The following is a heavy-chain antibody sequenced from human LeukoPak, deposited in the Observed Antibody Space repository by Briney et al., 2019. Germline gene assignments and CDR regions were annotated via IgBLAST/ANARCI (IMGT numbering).Heavy chain of an antibody. CDR3: ARTGGSWTDDAFDI. J-gene: IGHJ3*02. V-gene: IGHV3-11*01. CDR1: GFTFSDYY. D-gene: IGHD2-15*01. CDR2: ISSSGSTI. Sequence: GGSLRLSRAASGFTFSDYYMSWIRQAPGKGLEWVSYISSSGSTIYYADSVKGRFTISRDNAKNSLYLQMNSLRAEDTAVYYCARTGGSWTDDAFDIWGQGTMVTVSS.